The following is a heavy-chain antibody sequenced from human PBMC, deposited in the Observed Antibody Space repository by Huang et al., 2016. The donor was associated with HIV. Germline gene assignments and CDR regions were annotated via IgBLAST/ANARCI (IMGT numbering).Heavy chain of an antibody. V-gene: IGHV5-51*03. CDR1: GYSFTSYW. CDR2: SYPGDSDT. J-gene: IGHJ3*02. Sequence: EVQLVQSGAEVKQPGESQKISCKGSGYSFTSYWIGWVRQMPGKGLEWMGTSYPGDSDTRYSPSFQGQVTVSVDKSIDTAYLQWSSLKASDTAIYYCARFSSSAFDTWGQGTLVSVSS. CDR3: ARFSSSAFDT.